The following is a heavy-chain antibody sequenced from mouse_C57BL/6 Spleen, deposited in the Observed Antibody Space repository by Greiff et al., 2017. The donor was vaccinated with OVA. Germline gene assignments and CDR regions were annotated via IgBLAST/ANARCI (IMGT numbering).Heavy chain of an antibody. CDR3: TTLIYYGNYDARDY. V-gene: IGHV14-1*01. Sequence: VHVKQSGAELVRPGASVKLSCTASGFNIKDYYMHWVKQRPEQGLEWIGRIDPEDGDTEYAPKFQGKATMTADTSSNTAYLQLSSLTSEDTAVYYGTTLIYYGNYDARDYWGQGTSVTVSS. J-gene: IGHJ4*01. CDR1: GFNIKDYY. D-gene: IGHD2-1*01. CDR2: IDPEDGDT.